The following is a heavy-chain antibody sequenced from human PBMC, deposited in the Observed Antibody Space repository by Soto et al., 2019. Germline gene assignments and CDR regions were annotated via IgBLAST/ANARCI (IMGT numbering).Heavy chain of an antibody. CDR1: GYTFTSYG. J-gene: IGHJ4*02. D-gene: IGHD6-13*01. Sequence: QVQLVQSGAEVKKPGASVKVSCKASGYTFTSYGISWVRQAPGQGLDWMGWISAYNGNTKYAQKFQGRVTMTTDTSTSTASMEVRSLRSDDTAVYYWARDAAAGLNDYWGQGTLVTVSS. CDR2: ISAYNGNT. CDR3: ARDAAAGLNDY. V-gene: IGHV1-18*01.